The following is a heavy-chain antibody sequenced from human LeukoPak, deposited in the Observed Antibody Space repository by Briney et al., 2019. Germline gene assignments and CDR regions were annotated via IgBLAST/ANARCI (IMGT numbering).Heavy chain of an antibody. Sequence: GGSLRLSCAASGFTFSNYWMHWVRQAPGKGLEWVAVIWYDGSNKYYADSVKGRFTISRDNSKNTLYLQMNSLRAEDTAVYYCVRDLYGDYPFDYWGQGTLVTVSS. CDR1: GFTFSNYW. J-gene: IGHJ4*02. D-gene: IGHD4-17*01. CDR3: VRDLYGDYPFDY. CDR2: IWYDGSNK. V-gene: IGHV3-33*08.